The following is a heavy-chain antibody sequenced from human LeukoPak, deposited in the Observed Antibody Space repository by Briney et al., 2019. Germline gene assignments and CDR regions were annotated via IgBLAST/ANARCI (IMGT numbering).Heavy chain of an antibody. CDR3: ARDLRTHTAMGISPYYFDY. V-gene: IGHV1-2*02. CDR1: GYTFTGYY. CDR2: INPNSGGT. D-gene: IGHD5-18*01. J-gene: IGHJ4*02. Sequence: ASVKVSCKASGYTFTGYYMHWVRQAPGQGLEWMGWINPNSGGTNYAQKFQGRVTMTRDTSISTAYMELSRLRSDDTAVYYCARDLRTHTAMGISPYYFDYWGQGTLVTVSS.